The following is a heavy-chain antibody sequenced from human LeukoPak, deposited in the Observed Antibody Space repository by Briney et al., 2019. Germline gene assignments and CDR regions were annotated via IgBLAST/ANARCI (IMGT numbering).Heavy chain of an antibody. CDR1: GYTFTGYY. D-gene: IGHD3-22*01. J-gene: IGHJ4*02. V-gene: IGHV1-8*02. CDR2: MNPNSGNT. Sequence: ASVKVSCKASGYTFTGYYMHWVRQAPGQGLEWMGWMNPNSGNTGYAQKFQGRVTMTRNTSISTAYMELSSLRSEDTAVYYCARGRIVKSKKSDFDYWGQGTLVTVSS. CDR3: ARGRIVKSKKSDFDY.